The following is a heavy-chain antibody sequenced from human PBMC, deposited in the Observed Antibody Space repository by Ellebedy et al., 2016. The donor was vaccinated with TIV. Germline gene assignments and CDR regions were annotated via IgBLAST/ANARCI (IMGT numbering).Heavy chain of an antibody. D-gene: IGHD2-21*02. CDR1: GDTFTTYG. J-gene: IGHJ6*02. Sequence: ASVKVSCXASGDTFTTYGISWVRQAPGQGLEWMGWIRVYNGDSNYAQKLQGRVSLTTDTSTSTAYMELRSLGSDDTAVYYCAAASCGGDCYGTYYYYYGMDVWGHGTTVTVSS. V-gene: IGHV1-18*01. CDR2: IRVYNGDS. CDR3: AAASCGGDCYGTYYYYYGMDV.